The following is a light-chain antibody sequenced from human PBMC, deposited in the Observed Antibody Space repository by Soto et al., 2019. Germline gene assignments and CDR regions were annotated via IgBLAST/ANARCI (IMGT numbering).Light chain of an antibody. V-gene: IGLV2-14*03. CDR2: EVS. Sequence: QSVLTQPASVSGSPGQSITISCTGTSSDVGAYDYVSWYQQHPDKAPKLMIYEVSNRPSGASNRFSGSKSVNTATLTISWLQAEDEADYYCSSYTSSSTRVFGTGTKVTVL. J-gene: IGLJ1*01. CDR3: SSYTSSSTRV. CDR1: SSDVGAYDY.